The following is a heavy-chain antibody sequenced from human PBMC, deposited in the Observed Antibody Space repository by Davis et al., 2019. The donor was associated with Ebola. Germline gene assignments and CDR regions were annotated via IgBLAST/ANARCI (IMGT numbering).Heavy chain of an antibody. CDR1: GFIFSNYA. V-gene: IGHV3-23*01. D-gene: IGHD6-13*01. CDR2: ITGSGGGT. Sequence: GGSLRLSCAASGFIFSNYAMSWVRQAPGKGLEWVSGITGSGGGTYYADSVKGRFTISRDNSKNTLYLQMNSLRAEDTAVYYCAREAAALYYYGMDVWGQGTTVTVSS. J-gene: IGHJ6*02. CDR3: AREAAALYYYGMDV.